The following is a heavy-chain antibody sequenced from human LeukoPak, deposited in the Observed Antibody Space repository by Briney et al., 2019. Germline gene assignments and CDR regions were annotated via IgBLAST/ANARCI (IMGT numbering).Heavy chain of an antibody. CDR3: ARGTGSWLRLTRWFDP. D-gene: IGHD5-12*01. Sequence: ASVKVSRKASGYTFTNYDINWVRQATGQGLEWMGWMNPNSGNTDYAQKFQGRVTMTRNTSISTAYMELSSLVSEDTAVYYCARGTGSWLRLTRWFDPWGQGTLVTVSS. J-gene: IGHJ5*02. V-gene: IGHV1-8*01. CDR1: GYTFTNYD. CDR2: MNPNSGNT.